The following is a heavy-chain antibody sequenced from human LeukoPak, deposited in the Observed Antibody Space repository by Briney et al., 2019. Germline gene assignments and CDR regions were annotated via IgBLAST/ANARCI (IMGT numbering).Heavy chain of an antibody. V-gene: IGHV4-39*01. CDR1: GYSISSSSYY. J-gene: IGHJ4*02. Sequence: PSEILSLTCAVSGYSISSSSYYWGWIRQPPGKGLEWIGSIYYSGSTYYNPSLKSRVTISVDTSKNQFSLKLSSVTAADTAVYYCARGVGANLGYWGQGTLVTVSS. CDR2: IYYSGST. D-gene: IGHD1-26*01. CDR3: ARGVGANLGY.